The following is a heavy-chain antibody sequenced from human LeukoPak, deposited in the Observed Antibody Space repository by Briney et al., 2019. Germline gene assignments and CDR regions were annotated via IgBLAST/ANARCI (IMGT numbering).Heavy chain of an antibody. D-gene: IGHD3-22*01. Sequence: PRRSLRLSCAASGFTFNSYTMNWVRQAPGKGPEWVSSISSGSGYIYYADSVKGRFTISRDNARNSLYLQMNSLRAEDTALYYCAKGGMIVVFFGGYFDYWGQGTLVTVSS. CDR3: AKGGMIVVFFGGYFDY. CDR1: GFTFNSYT. J-gene: IGHJ4*02. V-gene: IGHV3-21*04. CDR2: ISSGSGYI.